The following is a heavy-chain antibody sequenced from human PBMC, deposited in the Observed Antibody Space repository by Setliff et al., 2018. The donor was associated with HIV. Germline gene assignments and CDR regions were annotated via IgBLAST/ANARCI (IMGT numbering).Heavy chain of an antibody. J-gene: IGHJ6*02. CDR2: ISSSSSTI. CDR3: TRELNGHTSSHYYFGLDV. Sequence: GSLRLSCAASGFTFSSYSMNWVRQAPGKGLEWVSYISSSSSTIYYADSLKGRFTISRENAKNSLYLQMNNVRAGDTAVYYCTRELNGHTSSHYYFGLDVWGQGTTVTVSS. CDR1: GFTFSSYS. D-gene: IGHD6-6*01. V-gene: IGHV3-48*01.